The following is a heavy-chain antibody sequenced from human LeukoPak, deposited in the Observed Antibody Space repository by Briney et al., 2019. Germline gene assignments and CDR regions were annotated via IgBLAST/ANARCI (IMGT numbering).Heavy chain of an antibody. CDR3: ARARSSYGYGDAFDI. CDR2: ISPSGDIT. V-gene: IGHV3-23*01. CDR1: GFSFSSHG. Sequence: GGSLRLSCAGSGFSFSSHGMNWVRQAPGKGLEWVSGISPSGDITYYTDSVRGRFTISRDNFKNTLSLQMNSLRAEDTAVYYCARARSSYGYGDAFDIWGQGTMVTVSS. J-gene: IGHJ3*02. D-gene: IGHD5-18*01.